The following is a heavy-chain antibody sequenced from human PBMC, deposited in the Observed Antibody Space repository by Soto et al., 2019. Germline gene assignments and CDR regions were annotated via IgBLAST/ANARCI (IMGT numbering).Heavy chain of an antibody. CDR1: GYTFTYRY. D-gene: IGHD1-26*01. CDR2: ITPFSGDV. CDR3: ASGGAGSGPFTWELPAP. V-gene: IGHV1-45*02. Sequence: ASVKVSCKALGYTFTYRYLHWVRQAPGQALEWMGWITPFSGDVHYAQKFQERVTITRDRSINTAYMRMSSLRSEDTAMYYCASGGAGSGPFTWELPAPWGQGTLVTVSS. J-gene: IGHJ5*02.